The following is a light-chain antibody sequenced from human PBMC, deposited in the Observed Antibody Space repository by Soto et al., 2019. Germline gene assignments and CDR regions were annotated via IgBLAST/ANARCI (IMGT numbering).Light chain of an antibody. Sequence: QSVLTQPPSASGSPGQSVTISCTGTSSDVGGYKYVSWYQQHPGKAPKLVIYEVSKRPSRVPDRFSGSKSGNTASLTVSGLQDEDEADYYCSSYAGGNNFVVFGGGTTLTVL. CDR3: SSYAGGNNFVV. CDR2: EVS. V-gene: IGLV2-8*01. CDR1: SSDVGGYKY. J-gene: IGLJ2*01.